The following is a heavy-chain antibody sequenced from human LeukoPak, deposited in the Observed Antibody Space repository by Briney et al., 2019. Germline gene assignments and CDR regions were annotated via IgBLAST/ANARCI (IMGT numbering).Heavy chain of an antibody. J-gene: IGHJ4*02. CDR3: ARSLEWSYYFNY. D-gene: IGHD3-3*01. V-gene: IGHV4-30-2*02. CDR1: GGSISSGGYY. CDR2: IYHSGST. Sequence: SETLSLTCTVSGGSISSGGYYWSWIRQPPGKGLEWIGYIYHSGSTYYNPSLKSRVTISVDRSKNQFSLKLSSVTAADTAVYYCARSLEWSYYFNYWGQGTLVTVSS.